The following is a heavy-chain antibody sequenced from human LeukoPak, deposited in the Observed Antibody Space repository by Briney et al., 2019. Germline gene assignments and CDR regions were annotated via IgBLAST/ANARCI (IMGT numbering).Heavy chain of an antibody. J-gene: IGHJ4*02. CDR1: GFTFSSYA. CDR3: AREFSAAVEVGYFDY. V-gene: IGHV3-30*01. Sequence: PGGSLRLSCAASGFTFSSYAMHWVRQAPGKGLEWVAVISYDGSNKYYADSVKGRFTISRDNSKNTLYLQMNSLRAEDTAVYYCAREFSAAVEVGYFDYWGQGTLVTVSS. D-gene: IGHD2-2*01. CDR2: ISYDGSNK.